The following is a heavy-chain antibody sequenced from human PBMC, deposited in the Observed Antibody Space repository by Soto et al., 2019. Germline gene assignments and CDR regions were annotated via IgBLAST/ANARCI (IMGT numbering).Heavy chain of an antibody. Sequence: QVQLVQSGAEVKKPGASVTVSCSASGYIFTNYDINWVRQATGQGLEWLGWMNPNSGATGYAQKFQGRLTLTRDTAITTAYRELNSLKSEDPAVYYCARNRRETGDFDYWGQGTLVTVSS. J-gene: IGHJ4*02. CDR2: MNPNSGAT. CDR3: ARNRRETGDFDY. V-gene: IGHV1-8*01. CDR1: GYIFTNYD. D-gene: IGHD7-27*01.